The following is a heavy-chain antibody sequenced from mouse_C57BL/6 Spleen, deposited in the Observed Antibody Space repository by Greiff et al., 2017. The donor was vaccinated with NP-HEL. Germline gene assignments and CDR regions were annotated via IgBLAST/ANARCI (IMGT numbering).Heavy chain of an antibody. Sequence: EVQLQESGPGLVKPSQSLSLTCSVTGYSITSGYYWNWIRQFPGNKLEWMGYISYDGSNNYNPSLKNRISITRDTSKNQFFLKLNSVTTEDTATYYCAILWGYAMDYWGQGTSVTVSS. D-gene: IGHD1-1*02. CDR1: GYSITSGYY. J-gene: IGHJ4*01. V-gene: IGHV3-6*01. CDR2: ISYDGSN. CDR3: AILWGYAMDY.